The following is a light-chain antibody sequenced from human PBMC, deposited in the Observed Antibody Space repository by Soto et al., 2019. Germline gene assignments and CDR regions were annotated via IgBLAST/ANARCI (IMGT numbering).Light chain of an antibody. CDR3: QQYDGLPPYT. CDR2: DAS. Sequence: DIQMTQSPSSLSASVGDRVTITCQASQDIKDFLNWYQQKPGKAPKLLIYDASNLEPGVPSRFSGRGSGTDFTFTIASLQPEDIATYYCQQYDGLPPYTSGQGTKLEIK. CDR1: QDIKDF. V-gene: IGKV1-33*01. J-gene: IGKJ2*01.